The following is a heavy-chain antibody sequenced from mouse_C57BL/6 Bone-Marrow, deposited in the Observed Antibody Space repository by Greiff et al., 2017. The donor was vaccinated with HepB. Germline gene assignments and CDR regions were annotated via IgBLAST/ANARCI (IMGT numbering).Heavy chain of an antibody. CDR3: ARSSGYSKGDY. J-gene: IGHJ2*01. D-gene: IGHD2-5*01. V-gene: IGHV1-64*01. Sequence: QVQLQQPGAELVKPGASVKLSCKASGYTFTSYWMHWVKQRPGQGLEWIGMIHPNSGSTNYNEKFKSKATLTVDKSSSTAYMQLSSLTSEDSAVHYCARSSGYSKGDYWGQGTTLTVSS. CDR2: IHPNSGST. CDR1: GYTFTSYW.